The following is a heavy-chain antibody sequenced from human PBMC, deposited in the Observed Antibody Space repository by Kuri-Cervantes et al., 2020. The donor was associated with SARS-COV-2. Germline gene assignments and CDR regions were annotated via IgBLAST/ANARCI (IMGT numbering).Heavy chain of an antibody. J-gene: IGHJ4*02. CDR1: GFTFSSYG. V-gene: IGHV3-30*02. D-gene: IGHD3-3*01. CDR2: IRYDGSNK. Sequence: GGSLRLSCAASGFTFSSYGMHWVHQAPGKGLEWVAFIRYDGSNKYYADSVKGRFTISRDNSKNTLYLQMNGLRAEDTAVYYCAKDGLRVVEEWLPFDYWGQGTLVTVSS. CDR3: AKDGLRVVEEWLPFDY.